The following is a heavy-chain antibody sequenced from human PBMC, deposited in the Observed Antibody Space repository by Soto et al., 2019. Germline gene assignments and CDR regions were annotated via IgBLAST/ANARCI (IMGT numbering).Heavy chain of an antibody. CDR1: GFTFSDYY. CDR2: IWYDGSNK. D-gene: IGHD3-22*01. J-gene: IGHJ4*02. V-gene: IGHV3-33*08. Sequence: QVQLVESGGGLVKPGGSLRLSCAASGFTFSDYYMSWIRQAPGKGLEWVAVIWYDGSNKYYADSVKGRFTISRDNSKNTLYLQMNSLRAEDTAVYYCARDGPSYDSSGYSFDYWGQGTLVTVSS. CDR3: ARDGPSYDSSGYSFDY.